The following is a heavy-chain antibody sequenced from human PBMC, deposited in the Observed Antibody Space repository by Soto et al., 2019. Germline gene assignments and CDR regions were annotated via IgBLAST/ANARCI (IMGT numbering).Heavy chain of an antibody. CDR2: IFSNDEK. J-gene: IGHJ4*02. V-gene: IGHV2-26*01. D-gene: IGHD5-18*01. CDR1: GFSLSNARMG. Sequence: QVTLKESGPVLVKPTEPLTLTCTVSGFSLSNARMGVSGIRQPPGKALEWLAHIFSNDEKSYSTSLKSRLTISKDTSKSQVVLTMTNMDPVDTATYYCARGSYGYVFDYWGQGTLVTVSS. CDR3: ARGSYGYVFDY.